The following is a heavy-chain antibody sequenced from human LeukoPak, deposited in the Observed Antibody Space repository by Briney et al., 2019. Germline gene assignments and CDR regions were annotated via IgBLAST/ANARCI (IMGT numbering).Heavy chain of an antibody. D-gene: IGHD3-3*01. V-gene: IGHV1-58*02. Sequence: GASVKVSCKASGFTFTSSAMQWVRQAREQRLEWIGWTVVGSGNTNYAQKFQERVTITRDMSTSTAYMELSSLRSEDTAVYYCAAEFWSGYYTGMGAFDIWGQGTMVTVSS. J-gene: IGHJ3*02. CDR1: GFTFTSSA. CDR2: TVVGSGNT. CDR3: AAEFWSGYYTGMGAFDI.